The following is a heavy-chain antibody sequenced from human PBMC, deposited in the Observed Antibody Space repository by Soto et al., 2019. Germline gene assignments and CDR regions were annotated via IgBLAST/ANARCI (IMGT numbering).Heavy chain of an antibody. Sequence: GASVKVSCKASGYTFTSYYMHWVRQAPGQGLEWMGIINPSGGSTSYAQKFQGRVTMTRDTSTSTVYMELSSLRSEDTAVYYCARYIVVVPAAPYGMDVWGQGTTVTVS. J-gene: IGHJ6*02. CDR1: GYTFTSYY. CDR3: ARYIVVVPAAPYGMDV. V-gene: IGHV1-46*03. D-gene: IGHD2-2*01. CDR2: INPSGGST.